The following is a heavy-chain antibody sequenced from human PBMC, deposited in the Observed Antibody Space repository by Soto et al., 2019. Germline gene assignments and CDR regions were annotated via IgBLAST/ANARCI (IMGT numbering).Heavy chain of an antibody. D-gene: IGHD2-21*02. J-gene: IGHJ5*02. CDR2: ISGSGVKT. V-gene: IGHV3-23*01. CDR3: AENLLGCGGDLSSQCDNWRDP. Sequence: LRLSCAASGFTFSTKVVTWVRQVPGRGLDWVSTISGSGVKTSYADFVKGRCSVARDISKTTLFLQTKSLRAEDTAKYSCAENLLGCGGDLSSQCDNWRDPWGQRTLVTVSS. CDR1: GFTFSTKV.